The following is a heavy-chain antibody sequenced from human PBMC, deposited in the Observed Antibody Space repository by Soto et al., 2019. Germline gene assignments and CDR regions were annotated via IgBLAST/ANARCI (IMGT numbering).Heavy chain of an antibody. J-gene: IGHJ6*02. CDR1: CSSIITSYY. CDR3: ARHDWARFYGMDV. V-gene: IGHV4-39*01. D-gene: IGHD2-21*01. CDR2: AYYSGST. Sequence: SETLSLTCSVSCSSIITSYYWGWIRQSPEKGLEWIGSAYYSGSTYYNPSLKSRVTIFVDTSKSQFSLMLGSVTAADTAVYYCARHDWARFYGMDVWGQGTTVTVSS.